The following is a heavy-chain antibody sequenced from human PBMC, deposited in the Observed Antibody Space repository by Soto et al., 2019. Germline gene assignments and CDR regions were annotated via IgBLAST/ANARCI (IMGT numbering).Heavy chain of an antibody. CDR2: IIPMSDTA. J-gene: IGHJ4*02. CDR3: ATIFGGFFES. D-gene: IGHD3-10*02. CDR1: GVTLISHS. Sequence: VKVPCPASGVTLISHSRIWVRQAPGQGLEWMGGIIPMSDTAKYAQKFQGRVTTTADKSTTTAYMELSSLRSEDTAVYYCATIFGGFFESWGQGSPVTAPQ. V-gene: IGHV1-69*06.